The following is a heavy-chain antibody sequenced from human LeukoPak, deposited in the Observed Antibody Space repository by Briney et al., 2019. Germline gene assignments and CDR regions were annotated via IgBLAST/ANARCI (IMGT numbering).Heavy chain of an antibody. CDR1: GYTFNKYA. CDR3: ARGGPFDC. CDR2: INTNTGNP. J-gene: IGHJ4*02. Sequence: GASVKVSCKPSGYTFNKYAINWVRQAPGQGLEWMGWINTNTGNPTYAQGFTGRFVFSLDTSVSTTYLQISSLKAEDTAVYYCARGGPFDCWGQGTLVTVSS. V-gene: IGHV7-4-1*02.